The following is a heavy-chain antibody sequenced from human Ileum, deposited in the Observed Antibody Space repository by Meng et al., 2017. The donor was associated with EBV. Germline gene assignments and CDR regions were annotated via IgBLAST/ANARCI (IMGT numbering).Heavy chain of an antibody. Sequence: VHLVESGGGRVKPGGSLRLSCTASGFTFSAYTMNWVRQAPGKGLEWVSSISGSSTYLYYAESLKGRFTISRDNAKNSLYLQMTSLRAEDTAVYYCTRGINNDFWGQGTLVTVSS. J-gene: IGHJ4*02. D-gene: IGHD2-21*01. V-gene: IGHV3-21*01. CDR2: ISGSSTYL. CDR3: TRGINNDF. CDR1: GFTFSAYT.